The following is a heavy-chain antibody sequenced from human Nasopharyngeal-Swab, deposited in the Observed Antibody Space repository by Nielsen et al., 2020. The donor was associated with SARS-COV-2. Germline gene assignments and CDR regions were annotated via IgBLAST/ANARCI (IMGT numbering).Heavy chain of an antibody. D-gene: IGHD3-16*02. J-gene: IGHJ3*01. Sequence: SETLSLTCTVSGGSISSGGYFWSWIRQHPGKGLEWIGYIHYTGNTYYNLSLESRLTISLDTSQNQFSLRLSSVTAADTAVYYCAREVIEQAVSDAFDFWGQGTTVTVSS. V-gene: IGHV4-31*03. CDR3: AREVIEQAVSDAFDF. CDR2: IHYTGNT. CDR1: GGSISSGGYF.